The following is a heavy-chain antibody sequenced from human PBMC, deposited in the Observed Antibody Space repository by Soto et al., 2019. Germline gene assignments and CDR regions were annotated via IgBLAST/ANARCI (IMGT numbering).Heavy chain of an antibody. CDR2: IYWDDDK. V-gene: IGHV2-5*02. CDR1: GFSLSTSGVG. Sequence: QITLKESGPPLVKPTQTLTLTCTFSGFSLSTSGVGVGWIRQPPGKALEWLALIYWDDDKRYSPSLKSRLTIPKDTSKNQVVLTMTNMDPVDTATYYCAHTGTITSVDYWGQGTLVTVSS. D-gene: IGHD2-2*01. CDR3: AHTGTITSVDY. J-gene: IGHJ4*02.